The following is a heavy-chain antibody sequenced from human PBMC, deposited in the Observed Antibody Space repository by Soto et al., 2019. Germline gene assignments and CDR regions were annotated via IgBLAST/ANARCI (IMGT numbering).Heavy chain of an antibody. CDR2: ISAYNGNT. CDR1: GYTFTSYG. J-gene: IGHJ3*02. V-gene: IGHV1-18*01. CDR3: AVTYYYSSGFKAAFDI. Sequence: ASVKVSCKASGYTFTSYGISWVRQAPGQGLEWMGWISAYNGNTNYAQKLQGRVTMTTDTSTSTAYMELRSLRSDDTAVYYCAVTYYYSSGFKAAFDIWGQGTMVTVSS. D-gene: IGHD3-22*01.